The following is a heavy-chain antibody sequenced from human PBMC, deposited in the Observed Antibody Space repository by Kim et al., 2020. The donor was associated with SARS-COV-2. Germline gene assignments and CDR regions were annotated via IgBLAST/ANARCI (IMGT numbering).Heavy chain of an antibody. CDR1: GDTVSNNNVA. V-gene: IGHV6-1*01. J-gene: IGHJ3*02. CDR2: TYYISKWFH. Sequence: SQTLSLTCVISGDTVSNNNVAWNWIRLSPSRGLEWLGRTYYISKWFHDYAVSVRSRTTINADTSKNQFSLQLNSVTPEDTAVYYCARGTNSAFDIWAQGT. CDR3: ARGTNSAFDI.